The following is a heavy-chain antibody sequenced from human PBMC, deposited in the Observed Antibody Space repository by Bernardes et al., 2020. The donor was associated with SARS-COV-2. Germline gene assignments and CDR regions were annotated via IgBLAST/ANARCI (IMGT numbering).Heavy chain of an antibody. CDR3: ARDHVVVIISNYYYGMDV. CDR2: ISAYNGNT. CDR1: GYTLTSYG. J-gene: IGHJ6*02. D-gene: IGHD3-3*01. V-gene: IGHV1-18*01. Sequence: ASVKVSCKASGYTLTSYGIIWVRQAPGQGLEWMGWISAYNGNTNYAQKLQGRVTMTTDTSTSTAYMELRSLRSDDTAVYYCARDHVVVIISNYYYGMDVWGQGTTVTVSS.